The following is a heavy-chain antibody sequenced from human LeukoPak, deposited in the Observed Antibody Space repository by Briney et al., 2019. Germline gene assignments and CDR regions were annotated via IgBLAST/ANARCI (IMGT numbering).Heavy chain of an antibody. CDR1: GGSISSYY. CDR3: ARGSIAARSNWFDP. D-gene: IGHD6-6*01. V-gene: IGHV4-59*01. Sequence: KPSETLSLTCTVSGGSISSYYWSWIRQPPGKGLEWIGYIYYSGSTNYNPSLKSRVTISVDTSKNQFSLKLSSVTAADTAVYYCARGSIAARSNWFDPWGQGTLVTVSS. CDR2: IYYSGST. J-gene: IGHJ5*02.